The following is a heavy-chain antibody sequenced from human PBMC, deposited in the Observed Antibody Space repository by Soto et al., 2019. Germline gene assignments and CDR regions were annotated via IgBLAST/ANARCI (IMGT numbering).Heavy chain of an antibody. Sequence: PSETLSLTCAVSGCTIASSRWWSWIRQPPGKGLEWIGYIYHSGSTYYNPSLKSRVTISVDRSKNQFSLKLSSVTAADTAVYYCARVPDYWGQGTLVTAPQ. CDR1: GCTIASSRW. CDR2: IYHSGST. CDR3: ARVPDY. V-gene: IGHV4-30-2*01. J-gene: IGHJ4*02.